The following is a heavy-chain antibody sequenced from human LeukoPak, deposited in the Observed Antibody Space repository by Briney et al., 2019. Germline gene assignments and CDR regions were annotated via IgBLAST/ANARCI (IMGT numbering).Heavy chain of an antibody. CDR2: ISLAGQT. J-gene: IGHJ4*02. V-gene: IGHV4/OR15-8*02. D-gene: IGHD1-26*01. Sequence: SETLSLTCSVSGGSISGTNWWSWVRQPPGQGLEWIGEISLAGQTNYNPSLNGRVTMSLDKSSNQLSLHLTSVTAADTATYFCSRESGPFCPFGYWGQGTLVIVSS. CDR3: SRESGPFCPFGY. CDR1: GGSISGTNW.